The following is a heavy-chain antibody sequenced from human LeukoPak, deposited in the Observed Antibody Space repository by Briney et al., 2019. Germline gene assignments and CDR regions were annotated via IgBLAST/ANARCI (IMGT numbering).Heavy chain of an antibody. D-gene: IGHD6-13*01. V-gene: IGHV3-21*01. CDR2: ISSSSSYI. CDR1: GFTFSSYS. CDR3: ARGGTAGQFDY. J-gene: IGHJ4*02. Sequence: GGSLRLSCAASGFTFSSYSMNWVRQAPGKGLEWVSSISSSSSYIYYADSVKGRFTISRDNAKNSLYLQMNSLRADDTAVYYCARGGTAGQFDYWGLGTMVTVSS.